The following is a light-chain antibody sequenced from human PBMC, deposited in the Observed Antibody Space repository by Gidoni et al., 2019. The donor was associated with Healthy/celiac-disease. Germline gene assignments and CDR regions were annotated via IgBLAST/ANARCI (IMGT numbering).Light chain of an antibody. V-gene: IGKV4-1*01. J-gene: IGKJ1*01. CDR2: WAS. Sequence: DIVMTQSPASLAVSLGERATINCKSSQSVLYSSHNKNYLAWYQQKPGQPPKLLIYWASTRESGVPDRFSGSGSGTDFTLTISSLQAEDVAVYYCQQYYSTPWTFGQXTKVEIK. CDR3: QQYYSTPWT. CDR1: QSVLYSSHNKNY.